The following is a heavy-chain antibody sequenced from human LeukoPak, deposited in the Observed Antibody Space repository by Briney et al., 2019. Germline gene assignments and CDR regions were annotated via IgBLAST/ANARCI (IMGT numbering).Heavy chain of an antibody. D-gene: IGHD2-2*01. CDR1: GGSISSYY. CDR3: ARGPYCSSTSCYAAFDI. J-gene: IGHJ3*02. V-gene: IGHV4-59*01. Sequence: SETLSLTXTVSGGSISSYYWSWIRQPPGRGLEWIGYIYYSGSTNYNPSLKSRVTISVDTSKNQFSLKLSSVTAADTAVYYCARGPYCSSTSCYAAFDIWGQGTMVTVSS. CDR2: IYYSGST.